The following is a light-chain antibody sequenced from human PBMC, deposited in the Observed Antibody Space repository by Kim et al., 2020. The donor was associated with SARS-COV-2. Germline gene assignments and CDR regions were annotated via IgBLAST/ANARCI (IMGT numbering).Light chain of an antibody. CDR3: SSYTSSSTLDVI. J-gene: IGLJ2*01. V-gene: IGLV2-14*03. CDR1: SSDVGGYNY. CDR2: DVS. Sequence: LTLSCTGTSSDVGGYNYVSWFQQHPGKAPKLMIYDVSNRPSGVSIRFSGSKSGNTASLTISGLQAEDEADYYCSSYTSSSTLDVIFGGGTQLTVL.